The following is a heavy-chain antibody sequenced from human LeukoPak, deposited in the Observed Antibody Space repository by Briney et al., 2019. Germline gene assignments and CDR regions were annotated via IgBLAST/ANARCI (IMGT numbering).Heavy chain of an antibody. CDR1: GDSISSSNYY. Sequence: SETLSLTCTVSGDSISSSNYYWGWIRQPPVKGLEWIGSIYYRGNTYHNPSLESRVTMSVDTSENQFSLKLSSVTAADTAVYYCARHKSLNDYHSGAYYLRDMYNWFDPWGQGTLVTVSS. J-gene: IGHJ5*02. D-gene: IGHD3-22*01. CDR2: IYYRGNT. CDR3: ARHKSLNDYHSGAYYLRDMYNWFDP. V-gene: IGHV4-39*01.